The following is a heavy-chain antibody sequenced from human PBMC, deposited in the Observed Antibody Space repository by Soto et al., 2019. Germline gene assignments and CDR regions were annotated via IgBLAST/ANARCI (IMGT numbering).Heavy chain of an antibody. CDR2: IYYSGST. Sequence: SETLSLTCTVSGDSISSSSYYWGWIRQPPGKGLEWIGSIYYSGSTYYNPSLKSRVTISVDTSKNQFSLKLSSVTAADTAVYYCARTYDGSGPNSGGYAFDIWGQGTMVTV. CDR1: GDSISSSSYY. D-gene: IGHD3-22*01. J-gene: IGHJ3*02. V-gene: IGHV4-39*01. CDR3: ARTYDGSGPNSGGYAFDI.